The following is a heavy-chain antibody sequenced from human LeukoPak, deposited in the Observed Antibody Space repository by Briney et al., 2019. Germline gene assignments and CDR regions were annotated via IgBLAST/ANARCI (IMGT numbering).Heavy chain of an antibody. CDR2: ISSSSSYI. CDR3: ARAPPGYYDFWSGYSDYYYMDV. D-gene: IGHD3-3*01. Sequence: KSGGSLRLSCAASGFTFSSYEMNWVRQAPGKGLEWVSSISSSSSYIYYADSVKGRFTISRDNAKNSLYLQMNSLRAEDTAVYYCARAPPGYYDFWSGYSDYYYMDVWGKGTTVTVSS. CDR1: GFTFSSYE. J-gene: IGHJ6*03. V-gene: IGHV3-21*01.